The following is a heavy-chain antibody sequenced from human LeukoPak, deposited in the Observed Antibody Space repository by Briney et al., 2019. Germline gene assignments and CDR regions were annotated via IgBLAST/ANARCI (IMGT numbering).Heavy chain of an antibody. D-gene: IGHD4-17*01. CDR2: IFPDGQT. CDR1: GLTVNDNY. J-gene: IGHJ4*02. V-gene: IGHV3-53*01. CDR3: ARANPVYGDFDY. Sequence: GESLRLSCALSGLTVNDNYMSWVRQAPGKGLEWVSLIFPDGQTYYADFVQGRFSISRDMSRNILFLDMSSLRAEDTAVFFCARANPVYGDFDYWGQGNLVPVSS.